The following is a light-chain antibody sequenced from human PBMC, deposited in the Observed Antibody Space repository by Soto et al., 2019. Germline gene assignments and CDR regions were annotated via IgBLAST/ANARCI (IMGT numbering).Light chain of an antibody. Sequence: QSALTQPAPVSGSPGQSITISCTGTSSDVGGYNYVSWYQQHPGKAPKVMIYDVTNRPSGVSDRFSGSKSGNTASLTISGLQAEDEADYYCSAYTSSSSVVFGGGTKLTVL. CDR3: SAYTSSSSVV. CDR2: DVT. V-gene: IGLV2-14*01. J-gene: IGLJ2*01. CDR1: SSDVGGYNY.